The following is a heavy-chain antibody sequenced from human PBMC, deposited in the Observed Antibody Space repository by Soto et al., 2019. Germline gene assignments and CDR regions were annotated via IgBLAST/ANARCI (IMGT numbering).Heavy chain of an antibody. CDR3: ASDLSGSYIVY. CDR2: TRNKASGYIT. Sequence: EVQLVESGGGLVQPGGSLRLSCAASGFIFSDHLMDWVRQSPRKGLEWVGRTRNKASGYITQYAASVKGRFTISRDESQNLLYLQMNSLRTEDTAVYYCASDLSGSYIVYWGLGTLVTVSS. CDR1: GFIFSDHL. V-gene: IGHV3-72*01. D-gene: IGHD1-26*01. J-gene: IGHJ4*02.